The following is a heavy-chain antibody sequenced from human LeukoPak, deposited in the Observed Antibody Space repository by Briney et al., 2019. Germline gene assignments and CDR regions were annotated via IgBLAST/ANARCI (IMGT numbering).Heavy chain of an antibody. D-gene: IGHD1-26*01. CDR1: GFTFSGSA. CDR2: IDKKDKGYATAT. V-gene: IGHV3-73*01. Sequence: GGSLRLSCAASGFTFSGSAIHWVRQSSGKGLEWVGQIDKKDKGYATATAYAASVKGRFTISRDDSINTAYLQMKSLKTEDAALYYCTRDGGTYNWFDPWGQGTLVTVSS. J-gene: IGHJ5*02. CDR3: TRDGGTYNWFDP.